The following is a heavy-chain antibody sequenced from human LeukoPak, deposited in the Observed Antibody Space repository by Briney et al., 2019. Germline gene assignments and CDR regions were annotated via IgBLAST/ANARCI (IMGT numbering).Heavy chain of an antibody. CDR3: ARDGHRMYYYESSDYRFDS. J-gene: IGHJ4*02. V-gene: IGHV1-18*01. Sequence: ASVKVSCKASGYTFTSYGISWVRQAPGQGLEWMGWISAYNGNTNYAQKFQGRVTMTRDTSTSTAYMELSSLRSDDTAVYFCARDGHRMYYYESSDYRFDSWGQGTLVTVSS. CDR1: GYTFTSYG. CDR2: ISAYNGNT. D-gene: IGHD3-22*01.